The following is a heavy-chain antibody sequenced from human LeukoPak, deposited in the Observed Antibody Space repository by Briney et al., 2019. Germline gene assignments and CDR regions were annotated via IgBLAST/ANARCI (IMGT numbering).Heavy chain of an antibody. CDR2: IYYSGST. CDR1: GGSISTYY. CDR3: AREYYDILTGYWPSNWFDP. D-gene: IGHD3-9*01. V-gene: IGHV4-59*01. Sequence: SETLSLTCTVSGGSISTYYWSWTRQPPGKGLEWIGYIYYSGSTNYNPSLKSRVTISLDTSKNRFSLKLSSVTAADTAVYYCAREYYDILTGYWPSNWFDPWGQGTLVTVSS. J-gene: IGHJ5*01.